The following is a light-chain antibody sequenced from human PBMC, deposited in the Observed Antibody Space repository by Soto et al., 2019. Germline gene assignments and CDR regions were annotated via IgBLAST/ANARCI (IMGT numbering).Light chain of an antibody. CDR1: SSDVGAYSY. Sequence: QSVLTQPPSASGSPGQSVTISCTGTSSDVGAYSYVSWYQQHQGKAPKLMIYEVSKRPSGVPDRFSGSKSGNTASLTVSGLQAEDEADYCCSSYAGSNNFVVFGGGTKVTVL. J-gene: IGLJ2*01. V-gene: IGLV2-8*01. CDR3: SSYAGSNNFVV. CDR2: EVS.